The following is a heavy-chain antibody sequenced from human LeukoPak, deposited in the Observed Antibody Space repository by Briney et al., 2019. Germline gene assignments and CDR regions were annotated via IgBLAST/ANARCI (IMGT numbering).Heavy chain of an antibody. D-gene: IGHD1-26*01. CDR1: GFTFSSYG. J-gene: IGHJ4*02. CDR3: ASSLRRIVGATGVDY. Sequence: GGSLRLSCAASGFTFSSYGMHWVRQAPGKGLEWVAVIWYDGSNKYYADSVKGRFTISRDSSKNTLYLQMNSLRAEDTAVYYCASSLRRIVGATGVDYWGQGTLVTVSS. CDR2: IWYDGSNK. V-gene: IGHV3-33*01.